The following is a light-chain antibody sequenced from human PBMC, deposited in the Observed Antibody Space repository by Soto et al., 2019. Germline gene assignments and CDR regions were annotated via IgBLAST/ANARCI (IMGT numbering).Light chain of an antibody. V-gene: IGKV1-33*01. CDR1: QDISNS. Sequence: DIQMTQSPSSLSTSVGERVTITCQASQDISNSLNWYQQKPAKAPNLLIYEASKLRTGVPSRFSGGGSGTHFNFTTSNLQPEDIATYYCQHYDNLPRDTFGVATKPEIK. J-gene: IGKJ2*01. CDR3: QHYDNLPRDT. CDR2: EAS.